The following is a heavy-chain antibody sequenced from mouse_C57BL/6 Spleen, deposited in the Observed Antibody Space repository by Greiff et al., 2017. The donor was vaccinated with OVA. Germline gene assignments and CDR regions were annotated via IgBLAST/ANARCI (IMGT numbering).Heavy chain of an antibody. Sequence: VQLQQPGAELVKPGASVKMSCKASGYTFTSYWITWVKQRPGQGLEWIGDIYPGSGSTNYNEKFKSKATLTVDTSSSTAYMQLSSLTSEDSAVYYCAGYYYGSSLYYAMDYWGQGTSVTVSS. J-gene: IGHJ4*01. V-gene: IGHV1-55*01. CDR3: AGYYYGSSLYYAMDY. CDR2: IYPGSGST. D-gene: IGHD1-1*01. CDR1: GYTFTSYW.